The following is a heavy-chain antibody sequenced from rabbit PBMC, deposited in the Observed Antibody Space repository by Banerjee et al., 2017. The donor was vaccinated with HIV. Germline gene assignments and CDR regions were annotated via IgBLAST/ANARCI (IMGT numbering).Heavy chain of an antibody. D-gene: IGHD6-1*01. CDR1: GFSFSSSYY. Sequence: QSLEESGGDLVQPGASLTLTCTASGFSFSSSYYMYWVRQAPGKGLEWIACINVGNSGNIDYASWAKGRFTISKTSSTTVTLQMPSLTAADTATYFCARGPYIAGVAGYAYTTGFNFWGPGTLVTVS. J-gene: IGHJ6*01. CDR2: INVGNSGNI. V-gene: IGHV1S40*01. CDR3: ARGPYIAGVAGYAYTTGFNF.